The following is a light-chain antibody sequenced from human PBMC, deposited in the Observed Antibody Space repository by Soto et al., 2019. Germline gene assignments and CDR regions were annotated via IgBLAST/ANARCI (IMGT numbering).Light chain of an antibody. J-gene: IGKJ1*01. CDR3: QQYNIYPWT. CDR1: QRISTW. CDR2: DAS. V-gene: IGKV1-5*01. Sequence: IQMIQSTSTLSASVGDRVTITCRASQRISTWLVWYQQKPGKAPKLLIYDASNLESGVPSRFSGSGSGTEFTLTIISLQPDDIATDYCQQYNIYPWTFGQGTKVDI.